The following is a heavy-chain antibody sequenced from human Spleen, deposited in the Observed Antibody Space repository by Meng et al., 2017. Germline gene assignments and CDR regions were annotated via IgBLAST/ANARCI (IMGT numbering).Heavy chain of an antibody. CDR2: IYPDDSDT. J-gene: IGHJ2*01. CDR3: ARRISWYFDL. D-gene: IGHD3-10*01. V-gene: IGHV5-51*01. CDR1: GYSFTSYW. Sequence: GESLKISCKASGYSFTSYWIGWVRQMPGKGLELMGIIYPDDSDTTYSPSFQGQVIISADKSISTAYLQWSSLKASDTAMYYCARRISWYFDLWGRGTLVTVSS.